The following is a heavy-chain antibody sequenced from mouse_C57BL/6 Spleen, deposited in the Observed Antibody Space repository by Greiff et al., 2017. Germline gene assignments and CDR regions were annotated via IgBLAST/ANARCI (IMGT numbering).Heavy chain of an antibody. J-gene: IGHJ4*01. D-gene: IGHD1-1*01. Sequence: QVQLQQPGAELVRPGSSVKLSCKASGYTFTSYWMHWVKQRPIQGLEWIGNIDPSDSETHYNQKFKDKATLTVDKSSSTAYMQLSSLTSEYSAVYYCARGGYYSRYYAMDYWGQGTSVTVSS. V-gene: IGHV1-52*01. CDR3: ARGGYYSRYYAMDY. CDR1: GYTFTSYW. CDR2: IDPSDSET.